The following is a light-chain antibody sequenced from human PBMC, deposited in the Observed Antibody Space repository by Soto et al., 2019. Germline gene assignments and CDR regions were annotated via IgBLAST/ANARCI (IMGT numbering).Light chain of an antibody. CDR2: EGT. CDR3: YSYAGENLYV. CDR1: NSDVGSYNL. V-gene: IGLV2-23*01. Sequence: QSVLTQPSSVSASPGPSNTIPCTGTNSDVGSYNLVSWFQQHPGKVPKLLIYEGTKRPSGLSDRFSGSKSGTTASLTISGLQAEDEAHYYCYSYAGENLYVFGTGTKVTVL. J-gene: IGLJ1*01.